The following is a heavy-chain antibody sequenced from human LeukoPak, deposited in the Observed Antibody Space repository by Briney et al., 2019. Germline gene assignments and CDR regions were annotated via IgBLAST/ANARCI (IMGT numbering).Heavy chain of an antibody. V-gene: IGHV3-23*01. Sequence: PGGSLRLSCAASGFTFSTYAMGWVRQAPGEGLRWVSSISGNGVTIYYADSVKGRFTISRDNSKNTLYLQMNSLRAEDTALYYCAKALYGGNTVWGQGTLVTVSS. CDR1: GFTFSTYA. D-gene: IGHD4-23*01. CDR3: AKALYGGNTV. J-gene: IGHJ4*02. CDR2: ISGNGVTI.